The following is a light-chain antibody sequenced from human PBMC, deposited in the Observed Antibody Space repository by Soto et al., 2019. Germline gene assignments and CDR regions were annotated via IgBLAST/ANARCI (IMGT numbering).Light chain of an antibody. Sequence: DIQMTQSPSSLSASVRDRVTITCRASQGISNYLAWYQQKPGKVPKLLIYAASTLQSGVPSRFSGSGSGTDFTLTISSPEPEDVATYYCQKYDSAPWTFGQGTKVEIK. CDR3: QKYDSAPWT. CDR2: AAS. V-gene: IGKV1-27*01. CDR1: QGISNY. J-gene: IGKJ1*01.